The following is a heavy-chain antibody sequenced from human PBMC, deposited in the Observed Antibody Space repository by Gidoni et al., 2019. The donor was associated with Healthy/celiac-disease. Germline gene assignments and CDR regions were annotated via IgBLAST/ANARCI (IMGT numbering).Heavy chain of an antibody. CDR1: GSTFTGYY. Sequence: QVQLLQSGPEVTTPGASVKASCTASGSTFTGYYMHWVRQATGQGLEWMGWINPNSGGTNYAKKFQGWVTMTRDTSISTAYRELSRLRSDDTAVYYCARDRVDILTGYPYGMDVWGQGTTVTVSS. CDR3: ARDRVDILTGYPYGMDV. CDR2: INPNSGGT. D-gene: IGHD3-9*01. J-gene: IGHJ6*02. V-gene: IGHV1-2*04.